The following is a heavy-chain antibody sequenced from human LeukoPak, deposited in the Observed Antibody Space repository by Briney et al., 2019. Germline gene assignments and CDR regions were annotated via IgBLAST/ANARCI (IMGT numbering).Heavy chain of an antibody. Sequence: PVASVKVSCKASGYTFTGYYMHWVRQAPGQGLEWMGWINPNSGGTNYAQEFQGRVTMTRDTSISTAYMELSRLRSDDTAVYYCARELSSSSPWGQGTLVTVSS. CDR3: ARELSSSSP. CDR1: GYTFTGYY. D-gene: IGHD6-13*01. V-gene: IGHV1-2*02. CDR2: INPNSGGT. J-gene: IGHJ5*02.